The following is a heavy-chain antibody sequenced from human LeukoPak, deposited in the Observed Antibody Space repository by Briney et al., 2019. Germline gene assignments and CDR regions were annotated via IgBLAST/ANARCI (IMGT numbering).Heavy chain of an antibody. Sequence: SETLSLTCAVSGYSISSGYEWGWMRQAPGKGLEWLGSISQSGNTYNNPSLKSRVTLSVDTSKNQVSLKLTSVSAADTAVYYCAWSEINDYFKYWGPGILVTLST. V-gene: IGHV4-38-2*01. D-gene: IGHD3-16*01. CDR2: ISQSGNT. CDR1: GYSISSGYE. J-gene: IGHJ4*02. CDR3: AWSEINDYFKY.